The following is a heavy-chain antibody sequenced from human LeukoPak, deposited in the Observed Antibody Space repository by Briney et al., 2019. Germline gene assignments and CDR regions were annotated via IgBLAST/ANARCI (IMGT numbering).Heavy chain of an antibody. CDR1: GFTFSSYG. CDR2: IWSDGSDK. V-gene: IGHV3-33*01. CDR3: ARGTYSDGSGSYNY. Sequence: GGSLRLSCAASGFTFSSYGIHWVRQAPGKGLEWVAVIWSDGSDKYYADSVKGRFTISRDNSKNTLYLQMNSLRAEDTAVYNCARGTYSDGSGSYNYWGQGTLVTVSS. D-gene: IGHD3-22*01. J-gene: IGHJ4*02.